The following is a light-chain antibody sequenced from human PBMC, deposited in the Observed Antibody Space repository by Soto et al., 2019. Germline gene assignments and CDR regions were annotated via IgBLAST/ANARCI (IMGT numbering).Light chain of an antibody. J-gene: IGLJ1*01. V-gene: IGLV2-8*01. CDR2: EVV. CDR3: KSYAGSNTYV. CDR1: KNDIGVYDF. Sequence: QSALTQPASASGSPGQSVTISCTGTKNDIGVYDFVSWYQHHPGKAPRLIIYEVVQRPSGVPDRSSGSKSGNTASLTVSGLQDADEADYFCKSYAGSNTYVFGSGTKVTVL.